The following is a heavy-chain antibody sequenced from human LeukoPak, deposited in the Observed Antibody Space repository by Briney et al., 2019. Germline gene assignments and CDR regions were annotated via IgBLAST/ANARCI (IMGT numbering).Heavy chain of an antibody. Sequence: GGSVRLSCAASGFTFTSYSMNWVRQAPGKGLEWVSYISSSSNTIYYADSVKGRFTISRDNAKNSLYLQMNSLRDEDTAVYYCATTTGYYYYFDYWGQGTLVTVSS. D-gene: IGHD3-9*01. CDR2: ISSSSNTI. J-gene: IGHJ4*02. CDR1: GFTFTSYS. V-gene: IGHV3-48*02. CDR3: ATTTGYYYYFDY.